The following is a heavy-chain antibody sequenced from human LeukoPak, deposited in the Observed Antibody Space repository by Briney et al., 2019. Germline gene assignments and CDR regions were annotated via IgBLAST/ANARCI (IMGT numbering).Heavy chain of an antibody. CDR2: IRHDGSKK. D-gene: IGHD7-27*01. CDR1: GFTFSIYV. V-gene: IGHV3-7*04. CDR3: ARAPLGSTPDH. Sequence: GGSLRLSCSASGFTFSIYVMSWVRRAPGKGLEWVACIRHDGSKKNYADSVKGRFTISRDNAKNTVYLQMDTLRAEDTAVYYCARAPLGSTPDHGGGETLDSVS. J-gene: IGHJ4*02.